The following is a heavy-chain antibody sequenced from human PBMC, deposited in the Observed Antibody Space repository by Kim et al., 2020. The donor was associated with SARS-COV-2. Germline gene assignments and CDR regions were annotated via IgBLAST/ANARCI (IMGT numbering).Heavy chain of an antibody. Sequence: GGSLRLSCAASGFTFSSYAMSWVRQAPGKGLEWVSAISGSGGSTYYADSVKGRFTISRDNSKNTLYLQMNSLRAEDTAVYYCAKAKPFPYSSSWGYFDYWGQGTLVTVSS. D-gene: IGHD6-13*01. CDR2: ISGSGGST. CDR3: AKAKPFPYSSSWGYFDY. J-gene: IGHJ4*02. CDR1: GFTFSSYA. V-gene: IGHV3-23*01.